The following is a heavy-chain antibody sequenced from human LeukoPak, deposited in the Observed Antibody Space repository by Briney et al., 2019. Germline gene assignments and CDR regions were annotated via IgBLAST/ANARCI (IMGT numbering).Heavy chain of an antibody. J-gene: IGHJ4*02. CDR1: GGSISSRPYC. Sequence: PSETLSLTCSVSGGSISSRPYCWGWIRQPPGKGLEWLGSFFYSGSTNYQPSLKSRVTISLDTSKNQFSLKLSSVTAADTAVYYCATSGNYGSGSYYQLPFDYWGQGTLVTVSS. V-gene: IGHV4-39*01. CDR2: FFYSGST. D-gene: IGHD3-10*01. CDR3: ATSGNYGSGSYYQLPFDY.